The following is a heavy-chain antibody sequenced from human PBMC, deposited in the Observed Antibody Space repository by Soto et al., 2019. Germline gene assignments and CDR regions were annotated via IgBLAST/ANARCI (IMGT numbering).Heavy chain of an antibody. D-gene: IGHD6-13*01. V-gene: IGHV1-69*13. CDR1: GGTFSSYA. CDR2: IIPIFGTA. CDR3: ERIGSSSWSQQRTSYYFDY. J-gene: IGHJ4*02. Sequence: SVKVSCKASGGTFSSYAISWVRQAPGQGLEWMGGIIPIFGTANYAQKFQGRVTITADESTSTAYMELSSLRSEDTAVYYCERIGSSSWSQQRTSYYFDYWGQGTLVTVSS.